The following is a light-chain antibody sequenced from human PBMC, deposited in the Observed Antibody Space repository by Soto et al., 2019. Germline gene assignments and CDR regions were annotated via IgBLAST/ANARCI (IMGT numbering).Light chain of an antibody. J-gene: IGKJ1*01. V-gene: IGKV3D-15*01. CDR1: QSVSSN. Sequence: EIVMTQSPSTLPVSAGERATLSCRAGQSVSSNLAWYQQKPGQAPRLLIYDASNRATGVPDRFSGSGSGTEFTLTISGLQSEDFEVYYCQQYNNWPQTFGQGTKVDIK. CDR3: QQYNNWPQT. CDR2: DAS.